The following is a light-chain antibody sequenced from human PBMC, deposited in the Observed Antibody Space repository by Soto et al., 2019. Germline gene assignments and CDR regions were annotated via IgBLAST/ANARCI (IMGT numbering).Light chain of an antibody. CDR3: QQYGTLIT. J-gene: IGKJ5*01. CDR2: YAS. V-gene: IGKV3-20*01. CDR1: QSLGNTY. Sequence: EIVLTQSPGTLSLSPGERATLSCRASQSLGNTYLAWYQRKPGQAPRLLIYYASSRATDIPDRFSGSGAGTDFTLTSSRLEPDDSALYYCQQYGTLITFGQGTRLEIK.